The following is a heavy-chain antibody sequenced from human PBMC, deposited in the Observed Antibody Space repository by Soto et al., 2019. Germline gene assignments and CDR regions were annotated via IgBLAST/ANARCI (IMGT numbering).Heavy chain of an antibody. CDR2: IYYSGST. CDR3: ARQGPASMLNTWFDP. Sequence: QVQLQESGPGLVKPSETLSLTCTVSGGSISSYYWSWIRQPPGKGLEWIGYIYYSGSTNYNPSLKSRATISLDTSKNQFSLKLSSVTAADTAVYYCARQGPASMLNTWFDPWGQGTLVTVSS. D-gene: IGHD2-2*01. J-gene: IGHJ5*02. CDR1: GGSISSYY. V-gene: IGHV4-59*01.